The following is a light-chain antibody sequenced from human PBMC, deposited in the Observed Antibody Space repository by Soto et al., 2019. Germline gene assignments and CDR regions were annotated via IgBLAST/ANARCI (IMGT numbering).Light chain of an antibody. CDR1: SSNIGAGYD. CDR3: QAWDSSTVV. Sequence: QSVLTQTPSVSGAPGQRVTISCTGRSSNIGAGYDVHWYQHLPGTAPKLLIYGTTNRPSGVPDRFSGSNSGNTATLTISGTQAMDEADYYCQAWDSSTVVFGGGTKLTVL. V-gene: IGLV1-40*01. CDR2: GTT. J-gene: IGLJ2*01.